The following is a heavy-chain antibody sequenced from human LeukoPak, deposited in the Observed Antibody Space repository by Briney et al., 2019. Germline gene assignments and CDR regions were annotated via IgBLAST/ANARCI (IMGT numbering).Heavy chain of an antibody. V-gene: IGHV3-23*01. D-gene: IGHD6-13*01. Sequence: VGSLRLSCAASVLTFSGYAMSWGCQGPGEGVGRGLAISGSGGSTYYADSVKGRFTISRDNSKNTLYLQMNSLRAEDTAVYYCAKDLLFSSSFYFDYWGQGTLVTVSS. CDR2: ISGSGGST. J-gene: IGHJ4*02. CDR3: AKDLLFSSSFYFDY. CDR1: VLTFSGYA.